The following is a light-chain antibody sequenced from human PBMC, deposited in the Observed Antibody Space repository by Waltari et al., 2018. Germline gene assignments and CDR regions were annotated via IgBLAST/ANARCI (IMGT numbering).Light chain of an antibody. CDR1: QSINNW. CDR3: QRYSGYPPT. CDR2: KAS. Sequence: DIQMTQSPSTLSASVGDRITITCRASQSINNWLAWYQQKPGKAPKLLISKASSLQSEVPSRFSGSGFGTEFTLTISSLQPDDSATYYCQRYSGYPPTFGGGTKVEIK. V-gene: IGKV1-5*03. J-gene: IGKJ4*01.